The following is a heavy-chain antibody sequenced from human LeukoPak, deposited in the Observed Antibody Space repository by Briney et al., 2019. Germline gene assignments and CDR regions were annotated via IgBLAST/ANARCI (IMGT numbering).Heavy chain of an antibody. J-gene: IGHJ4*02. CDR3: ARGGNYDYVWGSYRVYYFDY. CDR2: INAGNGNT. D-gene: IGHD3-16*02. CDR1: GYTFTSYA. V-gene: IGHV1-3*01. Sequence: ASVKVSCKASGYTFTSYAMHWVRQAPGQRLEWMGWINAGNGNTKYSQNFQGRVTITSDTSATTAYMELSSLQSEDTAVYYCARGGNYDYVWGSYRVYYFDYWGQGTLVTVSS.